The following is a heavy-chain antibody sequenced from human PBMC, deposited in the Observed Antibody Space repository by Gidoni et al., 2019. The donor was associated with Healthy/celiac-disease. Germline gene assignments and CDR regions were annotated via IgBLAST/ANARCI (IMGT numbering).Heavy chain of an antibody. CDR2: INHSGST. V-gene: IGHV4-34*01. J-gene: IGHJ4*02. Sequence: QVQLQQWGAGLLKPSETLSLTCAVYGGSFSGYYWSWIRQPPGKGLEWIGEINHSGSTNYNPSIKSRVTISVDTSKNQFSLKLSSVTAADTAVYYCARDLIVGATSSFDYWGQGTLVTVSS. CDR1: GGSFSGYY. D-gene: IGHD1-26*01. CDR3: ARDLIVGATSSFDY.